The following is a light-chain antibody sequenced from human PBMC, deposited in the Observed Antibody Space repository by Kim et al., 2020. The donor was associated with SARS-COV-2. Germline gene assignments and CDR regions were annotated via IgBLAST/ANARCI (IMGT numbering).Light chain of an antibody. J-gene: IGKJ2*02. V-gene: IGKV1-39*01. CDR1: QSSRDY. Sequence: ASAGDSVTLTCRQSQSSRDYFMFYPHTPADAPTLLIYAASNWQTGVPSRLCRCGCGTDFTLTISTLLPGDFASYYCQQNYSAPRCTFGQGTKLEL. CDR3: QQNYSAPRCT. CDR2: AAS.